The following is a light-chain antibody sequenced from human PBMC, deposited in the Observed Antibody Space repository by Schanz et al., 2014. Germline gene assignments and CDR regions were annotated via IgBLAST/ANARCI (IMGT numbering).Light chain of an antibody. CDR1: QIISTW. CDR2: KAS. CDR3: QQYNSYSSYT. V-gene: IGKV1-5*03. Sequence: DIQMTQSPSTLSASVGDRVTITCRASQIISTWLAWYQQKPGKAPKLLIYKASSLESGVPSRFSGSGSGTEFTLTISSLQPDDFATYYCQQYNSYSSYTFGQGTKLEIK. J-gene: IGKJ2*01.